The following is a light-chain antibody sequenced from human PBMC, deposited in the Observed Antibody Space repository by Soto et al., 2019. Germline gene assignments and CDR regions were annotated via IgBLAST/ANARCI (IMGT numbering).Light chain of an antibody. V-gene: IGKV1-9*01. CDR2: SAS. CDR1: QPISNY. Sequence: DIQLTQSPSFLSASVGDRVTITCRASQPISNYLAWYQQKPGKAPELLIYSASTLQSGVPSRFSGSGSWTEFSLTIDSLQPEDFATYYCQQVKSYPRTFGGGTKVDIK. J-gene: IGKJ4*01. CDR3: QQVKSYPRT.